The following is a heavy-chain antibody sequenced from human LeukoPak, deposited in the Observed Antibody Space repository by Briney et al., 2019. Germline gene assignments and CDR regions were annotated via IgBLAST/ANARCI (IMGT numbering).Heavy chain of an antibody. Sequence: SETLSLTCTVSGGSISRYYWSWIRQPPGKGLEWIGYIYTSGSTNYNPSLKSRVTISVDTSKNQFSLRLTSVTAADTAVYYCVMTQKWLAFDYWGQGILVTVSS. CDR3: VMTQKWLAFDY. V-gene: IGHV4-4*09. CDR1: GGSISRYY. CDR2: IYTSGST. J-gene: IGHJ4*02. D-gene: IGHD6-19*01.